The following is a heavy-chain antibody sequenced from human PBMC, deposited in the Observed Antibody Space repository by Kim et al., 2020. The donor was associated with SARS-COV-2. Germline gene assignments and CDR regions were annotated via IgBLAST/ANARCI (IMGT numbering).Heavy chain of an antibody. CDR3: ARALYSSRWYGSVWFDP. Sequence: SETLSLSCTVSGGSISKYYWNWFRQPPGKSLEWIGYGYYTGSSNYNPSLKGRVTISVETSKNQISLMMTSVTAADTAVYYCARALYSSRWYGSVWFDPWGPGTLVTVSS. V-gene: IGHV4-59*13. D-gene: IGHD6-13*01. J-gene: IGHJ5*02. CDR2: GYYTGSS. CDR1: GGSISKYY.